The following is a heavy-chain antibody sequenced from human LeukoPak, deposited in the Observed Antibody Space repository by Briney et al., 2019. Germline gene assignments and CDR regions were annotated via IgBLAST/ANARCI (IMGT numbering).Heavy chain of an antibody. CDR2: INNHDDSP. CDR1: GFTFSSYA. CDR3: AARITDTYYYSGMDV. Sequence: GGSLRLSCAASGFTFSSYAMSWVRQAPGKGLEWVSSINNHDDSPYYAHSVKGRFSISRDNFKNTLYLQMNSLRAEDTAVYYCAARITDTYYYSGMDVWGQGTTVTVSS. V-gene: IGHV3-23*01. J-gene: IGHJ6*02. D-gene: IGHD1-20*01.